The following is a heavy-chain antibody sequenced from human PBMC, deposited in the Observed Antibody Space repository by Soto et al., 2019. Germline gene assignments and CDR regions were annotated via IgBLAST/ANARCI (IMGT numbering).Heavy chain of an antibody. V-gene: IGHV1-3*01. CDR3: ARDDRTISGAVTLDY. Sequence: QVQLVQSGPEVKRPGASVRISCRTSGYSFKNYAIHWVRQAPGKKLEWMGWSNEGSGNTRYSHKFQGRMSIARDTSARTSYLDLRCLTSEDTAVYFCARDDRTISGAVTLDYWGPGTLVTVSS. J-gene: IGHJ4*02. CDR1: GYSFKNYA. D-gene: IGHD3-3*02. CDR2: SNEGSGNT.